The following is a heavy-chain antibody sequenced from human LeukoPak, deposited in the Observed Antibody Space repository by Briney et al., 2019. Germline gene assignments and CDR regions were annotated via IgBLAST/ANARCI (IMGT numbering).Heavy chain of an antibody. Sequence: SETLSLTCAVYGGSFSGYYWSWIRQPPEKGLEWIGVINHSGSTNYNPSLKSRVTISVDTSKNQFSLKLSSVTAAYTAVYYCSRGLLKIAVAGYKHYWGQGTLVTVSS. CDR3: SRGLLKIAVAGYKHY. J-gene: IGHJ4*02. CDR2: INHSGST. D-gene: IGHD6-19*01. V-gene: IGHV4-34*01. CDR1: GGSFSGYY.